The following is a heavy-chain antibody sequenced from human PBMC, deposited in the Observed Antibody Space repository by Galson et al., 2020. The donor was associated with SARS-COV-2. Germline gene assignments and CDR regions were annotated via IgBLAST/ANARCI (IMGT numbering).Heavy chain of an antibody. CDR2: IYPNGRT. CDR1: GYSVSTTNY. CDR3: ARQGVNMIVLVTVPGWFFDL. D-gene: IGHD2-21*02. J-gene: IGHJ2*01. Sequence: SETLSLTCAVSGYSVSTTNYWGWVRLAPGKGLEWIGSIYPNGRTYYNPSLESRVTISVDTSRNQFSLTLASMTAADTAFYYCARQGVNMIVLVTVPGWFFDLWGRGTLVTVSS. V-gene: IGHV4-38-2*01.